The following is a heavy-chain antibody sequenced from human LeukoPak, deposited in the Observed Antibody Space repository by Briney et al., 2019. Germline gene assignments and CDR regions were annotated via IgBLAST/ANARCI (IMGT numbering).Heavy chain of an antibody. V-gene: IGHV3-11*06. Sequence: GRSLSLSCAASGLTFSVYYMSWISQAQRKGREWDSYLRTISSYTNYADSVKGRFTISRDKAKNSLYLQMNSLRAEDTAVYYCARAGSRTVFDYWGQGTLVTVSS. CDR3: ARAGSRTVFDY. CDR1: GLTFSVYY. CDR2: LRTISSYT. J-gene: IGHJ4*02. D-gene: IGHD1-14*01.